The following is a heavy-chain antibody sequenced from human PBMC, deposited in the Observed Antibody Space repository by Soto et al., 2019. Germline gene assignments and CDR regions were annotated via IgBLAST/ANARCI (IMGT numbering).Heavy chain of an antibody. CDR3: ARDKRILYYYGMDV. D-gene: IGHD2-15*01. Sequence: GGSLRLSCVAPGFTFSSYEMNWVRQAPGKGLEWISYISSSGSTIYYADSVRGRSTISRDNAKNSLYLRMNSLRAEDTAVYYCARDKRILYYYGMDVWGQGTTVTVSS. J-gene: IGHJ6*02. V-gene: IGHV3-48*03. CDR1: GFTFSSYE. CDR2: ISSSGSTI.